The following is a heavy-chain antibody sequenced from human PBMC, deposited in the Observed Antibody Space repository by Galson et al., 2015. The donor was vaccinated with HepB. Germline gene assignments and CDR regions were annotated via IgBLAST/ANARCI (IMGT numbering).Heavy chain of an antibody. CDR1: GFTFTSYW. D-gene: IGHD2-2*01. CDR3: ARRVVPTVRGLYYFDY. J-gene: IGHJ4*02. CDR2: IYPGDSET. Sequence: QSGAEVKKPGESLKISCKGSGFTFTSYWIGWVRQMPGKGLEWMGIIYPGDSETKYGPSFEGQVTISADKSISTAYLQWSSLKASDTAMYFCARRVVPTVRGLYYFDYWGQGTLVTVSS. V-gene: IGHV5-51*01.